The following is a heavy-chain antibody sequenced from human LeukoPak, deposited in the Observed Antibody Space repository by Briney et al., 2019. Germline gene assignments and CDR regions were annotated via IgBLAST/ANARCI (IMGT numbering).Heavy chain of an antibody. Sequence: GGSLRLSCAASGFIFSNYWMIWVRQAPGKGLEWVGNIKQDGSEKRYADSVRGRFSISRDNAQTSLYLQMNSLRAEDTAVYYCARASDPWLQLTWGQGTLVTVSS. CDR2: IKQDGSEK. CDR3: ARASDPWLQLT. J-gene: IGHJ5*02. V-gene: IGHV3-7*05. CDR1: GFIFSNYW. D-gene: IGHD5-24*01.